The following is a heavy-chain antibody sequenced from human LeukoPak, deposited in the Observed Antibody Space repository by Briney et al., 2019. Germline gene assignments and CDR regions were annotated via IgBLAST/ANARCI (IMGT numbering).Heavy chain of an antibody. CDR3: ARVGGWYYFDY. D-gene: IGHD1-26*01. J-gene: IGHJ4*02. V-gene: IGHV3-53*01. CDR1: GFSVSSDY. Sequence: GGSLRLSCAASGFSVSSDYMTWARQAPGKRLEWVSIMYSGGRTSYADSVKGRFTISRDNAKNSLYLQMNSLRAEDTAVYYCARVGGWYYFDYWGQGTLVTVSS. CDR2: MYSGGRT.